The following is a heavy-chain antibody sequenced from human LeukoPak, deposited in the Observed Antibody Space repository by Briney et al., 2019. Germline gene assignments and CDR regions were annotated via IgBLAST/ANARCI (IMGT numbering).Heavy chain of an antibody. V-gene: IGHV4-61*08. CDR1: GGSINGGDYY. J-gene: IGHJ3*02. CDR2: IYYSGST. D-gene: IGHD6-13*01. Sequence: SQTLSLTCTVSGGSINGGDYYWSWIRQPPGKGLEWIGYIYYSGSTNYNPSLESRVTISVDTSKNKFSLKLSSVTAADTAVYYCARDRRTSSTPNDAFDIWGQGTMVTVSS. CDR3: ARDRRTSSTPNDAFDI.